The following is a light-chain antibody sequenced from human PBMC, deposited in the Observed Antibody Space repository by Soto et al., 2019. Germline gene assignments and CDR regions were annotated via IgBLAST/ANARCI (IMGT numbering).Light chain of an antibody. CDR1: QSAGIH. CDR2: GAS. V-gene: IGKV3-15*01. J-gene: IGKJ1*01. CDR3: QQYNDWWT. Sequence: EIVMTQSPATLSVSPGERSTLSCMASQSAGIHLAWYQQKPGQAPSLLIYGASTRATGIPAMLSGSGSGTEFTLTISSLQSEDFAVYYCQQYNDWWTFGLGTKVDIK.